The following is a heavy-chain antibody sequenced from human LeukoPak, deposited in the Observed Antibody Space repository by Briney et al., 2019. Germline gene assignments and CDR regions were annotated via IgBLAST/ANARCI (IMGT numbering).Heavy chain of an antibody. Sequence: GGSLRLSCVASGYTFSSHGMHWVRQAPGKGLEWVAVLWYDGSTTYYADSVKGRFTISRDDSKNTLYLQMNSLRADDTAVYYYARDPHHSMDVWGQGTTVTVSS. CDR2: LWYDGSTT. CDR3: ARDPHHSMDV. CDR1: GYTFSSHG. V-gene: IGHV3-33*01. J-gene: IGHJ6*02.